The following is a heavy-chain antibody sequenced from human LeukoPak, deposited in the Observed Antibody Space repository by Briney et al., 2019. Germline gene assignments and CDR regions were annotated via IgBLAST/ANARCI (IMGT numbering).Heavy chain of an antibody. Sequence: GASVKVSCKASGGTFSSYAISWVRQAPGQGLEWMGGIIPIFGTANYAQKFQGRVTITADESTSTAYMELSSLRSEDTAVYYCARGYYYGSGGYYNAPFSHYMDVWGKGTTVTISS. J-gene: IGHJ6*03. CDR2: IIPIFGTA. V-gene: IGHV1-69*13. CDR3: ARGYYYGSGGYYNAPFSHYMDV. D-gene: IGHD3-10*01. CDR1: GGTFSSYA.